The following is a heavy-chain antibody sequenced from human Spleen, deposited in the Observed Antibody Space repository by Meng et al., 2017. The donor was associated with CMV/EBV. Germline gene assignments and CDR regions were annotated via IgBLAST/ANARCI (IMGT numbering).Heavy chain of an antibody. D-gene: IGHD2-15*01. CDR1: GHSIASSG. V-gene: IGHV1-2*02. CDR2: IKPNIGDT. CDR3: ARVKRYCTGGSCSSTGYYGMDV. Sequence: ASVKVSCKASGHSIASSGISWVRQAPGQGLEWMGCIKPNIGDTNYAQKFQGRVTMTGDTSITTAYMELSRLRSDDMAVYYCARVKRYCTGGSCSSTGYYGMDVWGQGTTVTVSS. J-gene: IGHJ6*02.